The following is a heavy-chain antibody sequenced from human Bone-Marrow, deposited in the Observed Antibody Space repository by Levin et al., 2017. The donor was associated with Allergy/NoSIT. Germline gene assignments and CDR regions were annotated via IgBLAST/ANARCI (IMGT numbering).Heavy chain of an antibody. CDR1: GFTFSGSA. J-gene: IGHJ4*02. CDR3: TTLYSSGWFDY. Sequence: SGESLKISCAASGFTFSGSAMHWVRQASGKGLEWVGRIRSKANSYATAYAASVKGRFTISRDDSKNTAYLQMNSLKTEDTAVYYCTTLYSSGWFDYWGQGTLVTVSS. V-gene: IGHV3-73*01. D-gene: IGHD6-19*01. CDR2: IRSKANSYAT.